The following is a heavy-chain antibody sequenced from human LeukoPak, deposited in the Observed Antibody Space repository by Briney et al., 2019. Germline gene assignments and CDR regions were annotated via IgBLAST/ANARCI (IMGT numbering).Heavy chain of an antibody. CDR2: IYYSGST. Sequence: PSETLSLTCTVSGGSVSSGSYYWSWIRQPLGKGLEWIGYIYYSGSTNYNPSLKSRVTISVDTSKNQFSLKLSSVTAADTAVYYCARMYYYGSGSYYTLIDYWGQGTLVTVSS. CDR1: GGSVSSGSYY. CDR3: ARMYYYGSGSYYTLIDY. J-gene: IGHJ4*02. V-gene: IGHV4-61*01. D-gene: IGHD3-10*01.